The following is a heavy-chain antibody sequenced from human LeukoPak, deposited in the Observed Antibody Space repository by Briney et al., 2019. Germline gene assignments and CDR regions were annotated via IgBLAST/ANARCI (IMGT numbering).Heavy chain of an antibody. D-gene: IGHD1-26*01. CDR1: GASLSSHY. CDR2: IYTTGSS. CDR3: ATAGSRPGTFDI. J-gene: IGHJ3*02. V-gene: IGHV4-4*07. Sequence: SETLSLTCTVSGASLSSHYWSWIRQPAGKGLLWLGRIYTTGSSSYSPSLESRVTMSVDTSKNQFSLKLRSVTAADTAVYYCATAGSRPGTFDIWGQGTMVTVSS.